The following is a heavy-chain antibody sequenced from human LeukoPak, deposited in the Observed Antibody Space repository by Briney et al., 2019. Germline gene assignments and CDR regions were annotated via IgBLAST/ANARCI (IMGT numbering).Heavy chain of an antibody. D-gene: IGHD6-13*01. Sequence: GGSLRLSCAASGFTFSSYAMSWVRQAPGKGLEWVSAISGSGGSTYYADSVKGRFTISRDDSKNTLYLHMNSLRAEDTAVYYCASSSISAAPFDPWGQGTLVTVSS. CDR1: GFTFSSYA. CDR3: ASSSISAAPFDP. CDR2: ISGSGGST. V-gene: IGHV3-23*01. J-gene: IGHJ5*02.